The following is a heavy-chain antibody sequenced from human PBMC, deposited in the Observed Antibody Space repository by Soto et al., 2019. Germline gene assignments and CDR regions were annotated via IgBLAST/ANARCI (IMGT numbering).Heavy chain of an antibody. CDR1: GGTFSNYA. CDR2: IIPNFGTA. V-gene: IGHV1-69*06. J-gene: IGHJ6*03. D-gene: IGHD3-9*01. CDR3: ARGVDDILTGPDYYYYMDV. Sequence: SVKVSCKISGGTFSNYAISWVRQAPGQGLEWMGWIIPNFGTARYAQKFQGRVTMTADTSITTAYLELSRLRSDDTAVYYCARGVDDILTGPDYYYYMDVWGKGTTVTVSS.